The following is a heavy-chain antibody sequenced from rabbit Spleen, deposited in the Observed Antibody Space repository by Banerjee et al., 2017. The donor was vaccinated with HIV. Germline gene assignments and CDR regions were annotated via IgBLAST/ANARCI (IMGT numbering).Heavy chain of an antibody. CDR2: IYVGSIGST. D-gene: IGHD1-1*01. CDR3: ARDSGSGHYIDVLFNL. CDR1: GFSFSSAYY. V-gene: IGHV1S45*01. J-gene: IGHJ4*01. Sequence: QEQLEESGGDLVKPEGSLTLTCKASGFSFSSAYYMCWVRQAPGKGLEWIGCIYVGSIGSTYFATWAKGRFTISKTSSTTVTLQMTRLTAADTATYFCARDSGSGHYIDVLFNLWGQGTLVTVS.